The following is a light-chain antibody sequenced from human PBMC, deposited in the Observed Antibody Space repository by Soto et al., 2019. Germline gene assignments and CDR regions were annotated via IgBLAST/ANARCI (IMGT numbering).Light chain of an antibody. V-gene: IGKV3D-20*02. CDR3: QQRSIHGFT. CDR2: DAS. J-gene: IGKJ3*01. Sequence: EIVLTQSPGTLSLSPGERATLSCRASQSVSSSYLAWYQQKPGQAPRLLIYDASNRATGIPARFSGSGSGTDFTLTISSLEPEDFAVYYCQQRSIHGFTFGPGTKVDIK. CDR1: QSVSSSY.